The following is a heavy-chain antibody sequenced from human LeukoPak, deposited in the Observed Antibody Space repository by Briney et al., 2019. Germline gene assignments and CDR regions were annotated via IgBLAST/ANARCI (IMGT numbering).Heavy chain of an antibody. Sequence: PSETLSLTCTVSGGSISSGSYYWSWIRQPAGKGLEWIGRIYTSGSTNYNPSPKSRVTMSVDTSKNQFSLKLSSVTAADTAVYYCARDPHFGVVINAFDIWGQGTMVTVSS. V-gene: IGHV4-61*02. CDR2: IYTSGST. D-gene: IGHD3-3*01. CDR1: GGSISSGSYY. CDR3: ARDPHFGVVINAFDI. J-gene: IGHJ3*02.